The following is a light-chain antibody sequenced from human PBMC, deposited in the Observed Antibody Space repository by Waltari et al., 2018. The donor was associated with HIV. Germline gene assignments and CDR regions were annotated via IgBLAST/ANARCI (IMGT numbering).Light chain of an antibody. Sequence: DIQMTQSPSSLSASVGDRITITCRASQRISTYLNWYQQKPGRAPKLLIYGSSSLQSGVPSRFSGSGSGTDFTLTISSLQPEDFTTYYCQQTYSTPRTFGQGTKVDVK. V-gene: IGKV1-39*01. J-gene: IGKJ1*01. CDR2: GSS. CDR3: QQTYSTPRT. CDR1: QRISTY.